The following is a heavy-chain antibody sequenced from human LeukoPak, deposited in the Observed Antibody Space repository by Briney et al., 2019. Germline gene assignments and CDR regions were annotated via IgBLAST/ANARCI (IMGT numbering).Heavy chain of an antibody. D-gene: IGHD2-21*01. V-gene: IGHV1-8*03. J-gene: IGHJ5*02. Sequence: ASVKVSCKASGYTFTSYDINWVRQATGQGLEWMGWMNPNSGNTGYAQKFQGRVTITRNTSISTAYMELGSLRSVDTAVYYCARLAYCGGDCYFNWFDPWGQGTLVTVSS. CDR1: GYTFTSYD. CDR3: ARLAYCGGDCYFNWFDP. CDR2: MNPNSGNT.